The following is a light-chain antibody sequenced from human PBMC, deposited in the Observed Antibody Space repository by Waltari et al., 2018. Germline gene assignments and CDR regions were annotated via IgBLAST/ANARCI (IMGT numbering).Light chain of an antibody. J-gene: IGLJ2*01. CDR3: SSYAGASKGV. CDR2: AVS. CDR1: SSAVGNYQR. Sequence: QSALTQPASVSGSPGQSITISCTGTSSAVGNYQRVSWYQPHPGKAPKLMIYAVSKRPSGFSDRFSGSKSGDIASLTIAGLRPEDEAEYFCSSYAGASKGVFGGGTKVTVL. V-gene: IGLV2-23*02.